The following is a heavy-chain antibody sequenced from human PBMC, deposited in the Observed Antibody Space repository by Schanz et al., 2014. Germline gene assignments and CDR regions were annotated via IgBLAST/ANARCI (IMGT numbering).Heavy chain of an antibody. CDR2: MSYDGSIK. J-gene: IGHJ4*02. CDR1: GFTFSCYG. D-gene: IGHD2-2*01. Sequence: QVQLVESGGGVVQPGRSLRLSCAASGFTFSCYGMHWVRQAPGKGLEWVAAMSYDGSIKYYGDSVKGRFTISRDNSKNTLYLHMNTLRSEDTAVYYCAKDSTHIDIVLVPTAIDYWGQGTLVTVSS. V-gene: IGHV3-30*18. CDR3: AKDSTHIDIVLVPTAIDY.